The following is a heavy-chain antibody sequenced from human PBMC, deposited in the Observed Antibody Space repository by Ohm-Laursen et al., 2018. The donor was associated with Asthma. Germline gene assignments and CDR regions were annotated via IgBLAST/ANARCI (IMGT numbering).Heavy chain of an antibody. CDR2: TSSDERNK. Sequence: SLRLSCAASGFTFSTSVMHWVRQAPGKGLEWVAVTSSDERNKHYADSVKGRFTISRDNSKNTLFLQMNSLRAEDTAVYYCARDLVGATKDYWGQGALVTVSS. CDR3: ARDLVGATKDY. J-gene: IGHJ4*02. CDR1: GFTFSTSV. D-gene: IGHD1-26*01. V-gene: IGHV3-30*04.